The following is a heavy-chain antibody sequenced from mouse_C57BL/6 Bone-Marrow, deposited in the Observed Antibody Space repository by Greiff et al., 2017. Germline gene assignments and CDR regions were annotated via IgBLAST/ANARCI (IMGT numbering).Heavy chain of an antibody. CDR2: IYPRAGST. CDR1: GYTFTSYD. J-gene: IGHJ1*03. D-gene: IGHD1-1*01. CDR3: ARDYGSSYWYFDV. Sequence: QVQLQQSGPELVKPGASVKLSCKASGYTFTSYDINWVKQRPGQGLEWIGWIYPRAGSTKYNEKFKGKATLTVDTSSSTAYMELHSLTSEDSAVYFCARDYGSSYWYFDVWGTGTTLTVSS. V-gene: IGHV1-85*01.